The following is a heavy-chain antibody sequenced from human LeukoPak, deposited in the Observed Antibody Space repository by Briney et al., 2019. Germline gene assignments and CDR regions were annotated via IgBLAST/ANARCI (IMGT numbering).Heavy chain of an antibody. CDR3: ARSGSYEYYCDY. D-gene: IGHD1-26*01. CDR2: IYPSDSDT. V-gene: IGHV5-51*01. CDR1: GYTFSSYL. Sequence: GQPLKISCKASGYTFSSYLIGWVRQMLGKGLEWMGIIYPSDSDTTYSTSFQGQVTITSDKSITTAYLQWSSLRPSDTAMYYCARSGSYEYYCDYRGQGTLDTVSS. J-gene: IGHJ4*02.